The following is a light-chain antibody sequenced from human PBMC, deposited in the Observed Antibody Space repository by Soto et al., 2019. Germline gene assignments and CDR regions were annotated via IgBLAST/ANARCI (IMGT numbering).Light chain of an antibody. CDR2: GAS. CDR1: QSVRSSH. J-gene: IGKJ4*01. V-gene: IGKV3-20*01. CDR3: QQYSSSPLT. Sequence: VLTQSAGTLSLSPGERATLSCRASQSVRSSHLAWYQQMPGQAPRLLIYGASNRATGIPDRFSGSGSGTDFTLTISRLEPEDFAVYYCQQYSSSPLTFGGRTKVDIK.